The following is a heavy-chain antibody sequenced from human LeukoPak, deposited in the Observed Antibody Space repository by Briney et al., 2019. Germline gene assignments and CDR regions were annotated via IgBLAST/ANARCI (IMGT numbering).Heavy chain of an antibody. CDR2: IYYSGST. D-gene: IGHD3-10*01. Sequence: SETLSLTCTVSGGSISSYYWSWIRQPPGKGLEWIGYIYYSGSTNYNPSLKSRVTISVDTSKNQFSLKLSAVTAADTAVYYCARVGSTGVDYWGQGTLVTVSS. CDR3: ARVGSTGVDY. J-gene: IGHJ4*02. CDR1: GGSISSYY. V-gene: IGHV4-59*01.